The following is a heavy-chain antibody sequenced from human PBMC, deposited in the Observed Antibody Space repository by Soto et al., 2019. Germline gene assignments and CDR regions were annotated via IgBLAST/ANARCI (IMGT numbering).Heavy chain of an antibody. Sequence: SETLSLTCAVYGGSFSGYYWSWIRQPPGKGLEWIGEINHSGSTNYNPSLKSRVTISVDTSKNQFSLKLSSVTAADTAVYYCARGRKVRGVYSYYYMDVWGKGTTVTVSS. CDR3: ARGRKVRGVYSYYYMDV. D-gene: IGHD3-10*01. CDR1: GGSFSGYY. CDR2: INHSGST. J-gene: IGHJ6*03. V-gene: IGHV4-34*01.